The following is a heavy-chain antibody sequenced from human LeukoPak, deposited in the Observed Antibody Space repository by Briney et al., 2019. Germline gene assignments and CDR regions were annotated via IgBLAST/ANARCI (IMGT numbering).Heavy chain of an antibody. CDR3: ARISGGFGELLFSV. CDR2: IIPIFGTA. CDR1: GGTFSSYA. D-gene: IGHD3-10*01. Sequence: AASVKVSCMASGGTFSSYAISWVRQAPGQGLEWMGGIIPIFGTANYAQKFQGRVTLTADESTSTAYMELSSLRSEDTAVYYCARISGGFGELLFSVWGQGTLVTVSS. V-gene: IGHV1-69*13. J-gene: IGHJ4*02.